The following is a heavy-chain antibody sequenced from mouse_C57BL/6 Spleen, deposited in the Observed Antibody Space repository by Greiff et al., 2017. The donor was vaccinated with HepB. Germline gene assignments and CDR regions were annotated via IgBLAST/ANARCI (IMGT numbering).Heavy chain of an antibody. V-gene: IGHV1-81*01. CDR2: IYPRSGNT. CDR1: GYTFTSYG. CDR3: ASYYYGSSLDF. D-gene: IGHD1-1*01. Sequence: VQLQESGAELARPGASVKLSCKASGYTFTSYGISWVKQRTGQGLEWIGEIYPRSGNTYYNEKFKGKATLTADKSSSTAYMELRSLTSEDSAVYFCASYYYGSSLDFWGQGTTLTVSS. J-gene: IGHJ2*01.